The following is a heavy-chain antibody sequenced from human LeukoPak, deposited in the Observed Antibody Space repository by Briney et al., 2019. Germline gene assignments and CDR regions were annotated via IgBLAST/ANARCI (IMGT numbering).Heavy chain of an antibody. CDR3: AKGVGYGDSFRTDAFDI. CDR2: ISYDGSNK. CDR1: GFTFSSYW. V-gene: IGHV3-30*18. J-gene: IGHJ3*02. D-gene: IGHD4-17*01. Sequence: PGGSLRLSCAASGFTFSSYWMSWVRQAPGKGLEWVAVISYDGSNKYYADSVKGRFTISRDNSKNTLYLQMNGLRAEDTAVYYCAKGVGYGDSFRTDAFDIWGQGTMVTVSS.